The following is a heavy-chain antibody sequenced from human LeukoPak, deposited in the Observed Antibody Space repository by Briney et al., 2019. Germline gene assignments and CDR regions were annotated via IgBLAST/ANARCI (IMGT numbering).Heavy chain of an antibody. CDR3: ARDQYCTGGVCYRPPTYS. CDR2: IIPIFGTA. V-gene: IGHV1-69*13. D-gene: IGHD2-8*02. CDR1: GYTFTSYG. Sequence: SVKVSCKASGYTFTSYGISWVRQAPGQGLEWMGGIIPIFGTANYAQKFQGRVTITADESTSTAYMELSSLRSEDTAVYYCARDQYCTGGVCYRPPTYSWGQGTLVTVSS. J-gene: IGHJ4*02.